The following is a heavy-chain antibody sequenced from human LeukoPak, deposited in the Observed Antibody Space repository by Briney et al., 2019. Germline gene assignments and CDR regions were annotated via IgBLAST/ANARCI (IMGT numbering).Heavy chain of an antibody. Sequence: PGGSLRLSCAASGFTFSSYSMNWVRQAPGKGLEWVSSISSSSSYIYYADSVRGRFTISRDNAKNSLYLQMNSLRAEDTAVYYCARVVYCSGGSCHIFAFDIWGQGTMVTVSS. J-gene: IGHJ3*02. CDR1: GFTFSSYS. V-gene: IGHV3-21*04. D-gene: IGHD2-15*01. CDR2: ISSSSSYI. CDR3: ARVVYCSGGSCHIFAFDI.